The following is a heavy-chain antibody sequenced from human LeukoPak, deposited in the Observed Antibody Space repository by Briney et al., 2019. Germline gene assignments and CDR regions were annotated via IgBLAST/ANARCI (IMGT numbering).Heavy chain of an antibody. CDR1: GFTFSGSA. CDR2: IRSKANSYAT. V-gene: IGHV3-73*01. CDR3: ASRKLGNDY. D-gene: IGHD7-27*01. J-gene: IGHJ4*02. Sequence: GGSLRLSCAASGFTFSGSAMHWVRQASGKGLEWVGRIRSKANSYATAYAASVKGRFTISRDDSKNTAYLQMNSLKTEDTAVYYCASRKLGNDYWGQGTLVTVSS.